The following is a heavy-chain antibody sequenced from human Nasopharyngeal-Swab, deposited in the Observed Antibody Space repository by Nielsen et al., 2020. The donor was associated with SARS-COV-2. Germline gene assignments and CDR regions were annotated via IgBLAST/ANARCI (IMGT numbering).Heavy chain of an antibody. V-gene: IGHV3-33*01. CDR2: IWYDGSNK. D-gene: IGHD2-2*01. CDR3: ARGVPAAAFDY. J-gene: IGHJ4*02. CDR1: GFTFSSYG. Sequence: GESLRLSCAASGFTFSSYGMHWVRQAPGKGLEWVAVIWYDGSNKYYADSVKGRFTISRDNSKNTLYLQMNSLRAEDTAVYYCARGVPAAAFDYWGQGTLVTVSS.